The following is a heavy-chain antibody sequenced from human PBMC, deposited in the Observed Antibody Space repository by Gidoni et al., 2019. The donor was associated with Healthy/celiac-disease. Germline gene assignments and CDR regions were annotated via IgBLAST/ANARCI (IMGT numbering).Heavy chain of an antibody. CDR2: ISRSSSYI. Sequence: EVQPVASGGGLVKPGGSLRLSWPASGFTFSTSRMNWVRQAPGKGLEWVSSISRSSSYIYYADSVKGRFTISRDNAKNSLYLQMNSLRAEDTAVYYCARGQIRSGVAGLYGMDVWGQGTTVTVSS. CDR3: ARGQIRSGVAGLYGMDV. CDR1: GFTFSTSR. V-gene: IGHV3-21*01. J-gene: IGHJ6*02. D-gene: IGHD6-19*01.